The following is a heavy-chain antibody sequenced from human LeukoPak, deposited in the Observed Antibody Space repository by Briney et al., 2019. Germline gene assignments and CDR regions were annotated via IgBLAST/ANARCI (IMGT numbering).Heavy chain of an antibody. CDR2: IYYSGGT. CDR3: ASHGGLYYFDY. Sequence: MPSETLSLTCTVSGVSINYYYWMWIRQPPGKGLEWIGYIYYSGGTHYNPSLKSRVTMLVDTSKNQFSLKLSSVTAADTAVYYCASHGGLYYFDYWGQGTLVTVSS. D-gene: IGHD3-10*01. CDR1: GVSINYYY. J-gene: IGHJ4*02. V-gene: IGHV4-59*08.